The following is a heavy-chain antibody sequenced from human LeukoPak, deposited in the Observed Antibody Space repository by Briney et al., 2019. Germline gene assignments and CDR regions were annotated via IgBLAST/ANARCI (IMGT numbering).Heavy chain of an antibody. CDR2: IRYDGSNK. CDR3: AKDGGNSYYFDY. J-gene: IGHJ4*02. V-gene: IGHV3-30*02. D-gene: IGHD4-23*01. Sequence: GGSLRLSCAASGFTLSSYGMHWVRQAPGKGLEWVAFIRYDGSNKYYADSVKGRFTISRDNSKNTPYLQMNSLRAEDTAVYYCAKDGGNSYYFDYWGQGTLVTVSS. CDR1: GFTLSSYG.